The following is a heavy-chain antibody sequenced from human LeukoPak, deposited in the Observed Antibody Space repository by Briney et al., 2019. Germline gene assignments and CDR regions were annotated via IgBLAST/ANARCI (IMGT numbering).Heavy chain of an antibody. Sequence: PGGSLRLSCAASGFTFYDYVMHWVRQAPGKGLQWVSLISGDGGSTYYADSVKGRFTISRDNSKNSLYLQMNSLRTDDTALYYCAKDRYCRSGSCHSPLDYWGQGTLVTVSS. J-gene: IGHJ4*02. CDR3: AKDRYCRSGSCHSPLDY. V-gene: IGHV3-43*02. CDR1: GFTFYDYV. CDR2: ISGDGGST. D-gene: IGHD2-15*01.